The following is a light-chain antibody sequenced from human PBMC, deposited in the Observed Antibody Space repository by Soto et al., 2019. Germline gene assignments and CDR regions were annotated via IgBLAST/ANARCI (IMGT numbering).Light chain of an antibody. CDR2: GAS. CDR1: QSVSSNY. CDR3: QQYATSSYT. J-gene: IGKJ2*01. Sequence: EIVLTQSPGTLSLSPGERATLSCRASQSVSSNYLAWYQHIPGQAPRLLIYGASSRATGIPDRFSGSGSGTDVTLTISRLEPEDFAVYFCQQYATSSYTFGQGTKLEIK. V-gene: IGKV3-20*01.